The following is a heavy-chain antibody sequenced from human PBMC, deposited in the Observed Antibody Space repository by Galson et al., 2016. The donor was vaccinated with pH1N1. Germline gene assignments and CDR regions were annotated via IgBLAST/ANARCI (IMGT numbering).Heavy chain of an antibody. CDR3: ARERGRHIVVVTAALFDY. V-gene: IGHV3-48*03. Sequence: SLRLSCAASGFTFSSYEMNWVRQAPGKGLEWVSYTSSSGSTIYYADSVKGRFTISRDNAKNSLYLQMNSLRAEDTAVYYCARERGRHIVVVTAALFDYWGQGTLVTVSS. CDR1: GFTFSSYE. J-gene: IGHJ4*02. CDR2: TSSSGSTI. D-gene: IGHD2-21*02.